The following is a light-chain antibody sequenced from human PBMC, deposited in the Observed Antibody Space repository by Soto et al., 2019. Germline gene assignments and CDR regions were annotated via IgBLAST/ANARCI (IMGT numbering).Light chain of an antibody. CDR2: GAS. V-gene: IGKV3-15*01. CDR3: QESYSAPAVS. CDR1: QSVSSN. Sequence: EIEMTQSPATLSASPGERATLSCRASQSVSSNLAWYQQKPGQAPRLLIYGASTRATGIPARFSGSGSGTEFTLTISSLQAEDFATYFCQESYSAPAVSFGGGTKVDIK. J-gene: IGKJ4*01.